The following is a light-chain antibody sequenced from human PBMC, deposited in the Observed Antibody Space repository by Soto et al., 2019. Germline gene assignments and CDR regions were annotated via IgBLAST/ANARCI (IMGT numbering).Light chain of an antibody. J-gene: IGKJ2*01. CDR3: QQRSNWPPET. V-gene: IGKV3-11*01. Sequence: EIVLTQSPATLSLSPGERATLSCRASQSVSSYLAWYQQKPGQAPRLLIYDASNGATGIPARFSGSGSGTDFTLTISSLEPEDFAVYYCQQRSNWPPETFGQGTKLEIK. CDR1: QSVSSY. CDR2: DAS.